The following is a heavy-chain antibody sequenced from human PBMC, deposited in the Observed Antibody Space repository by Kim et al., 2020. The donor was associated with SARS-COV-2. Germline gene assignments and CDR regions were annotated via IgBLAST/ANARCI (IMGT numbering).Heavy chain of an antibody. D-gene: IGHD3-22*01. CDR2: IYPGDSDT. Sequence: GESLKISCKGSGYSFTSYWIGWVRQMPGKGLEWMGIIYPGDSDTRYSPSFQGQVTISADKSISTAYLQWSSLKASDTAMYYRARHRHYYDSSGYGYYYMDVWGKGTTVTVSS. CDR3: ARHRHYYDSSGYGYYYMDV. CDR1: GYSFTSYW. J-gene: IGHJ6*03. V-gene: IGHV5-51*01.